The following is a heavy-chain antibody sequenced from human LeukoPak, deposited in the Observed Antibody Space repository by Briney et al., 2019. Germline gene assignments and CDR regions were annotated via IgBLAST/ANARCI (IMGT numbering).Heavy chain of an antibody. CDR3: ARDSVEWYIFDY. D-gene: IGHD3-3*01. CDR1: GFTFSTYW. CDR2: INTDGSRT. J-gene: IGHJ4*02. V-gene: IGHV3-74*01. Sequence: GGSLRLSCAASGFTFSTYWMHWVRQVPGKGPVWVSRINTDGSRTTYADSVKGRFTISKDNAKNTLYLLMNSLRAEDTAVYYCARDSVEWYIFDYWGQGTLVTVSS.